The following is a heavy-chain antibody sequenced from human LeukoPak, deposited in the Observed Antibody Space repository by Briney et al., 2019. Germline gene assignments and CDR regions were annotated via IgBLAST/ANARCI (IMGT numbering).Heavy chain of an antibody. D-gene: IGHD3-16*01. V-gene: IGHV3-7*03. CDR2: LNQDGSEK. Sequence: GGSLRLSCAASGFTIRSYWMSWVRQAPGKGLEWVANLNQDGSEKYYVDSVKGRFTISRDNAKKSLYLQMNSLRAEDTAVYYCGRDGGPVDHWGQGTLVTVSS. CDR3: GRDGGPVDH. J-gene: IGHJ4*02. CDR1: GFTIRSYW.